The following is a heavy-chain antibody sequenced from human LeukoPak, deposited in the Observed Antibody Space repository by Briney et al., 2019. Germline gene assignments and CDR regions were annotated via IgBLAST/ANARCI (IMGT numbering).Heavy chain of an antibody. V-gene: IGHV4-39*01. CDR2: IYYSGST. CDR3: ARHSVAYYYDFDY. Sequence: KPSETLSLTCTVSGGSISSGGYYWSWIRQPPGKGLEWIGSIYYSGSTYYNPSLKSRVTISVDTSKNQFSLKLSSVTAADTAVYYCARHSVAYYYDFDYWGQGTLVTVSS. CDR1: GGSISSGGYY. D-gene: IGHD3-22*01. J-gene: IGHJ4*02.